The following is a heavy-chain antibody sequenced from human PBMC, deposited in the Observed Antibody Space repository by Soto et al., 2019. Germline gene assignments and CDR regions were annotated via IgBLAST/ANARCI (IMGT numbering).Heavy chain of an antibody. D-gene: IGHD2-2*01. CDR1: GGSISSGGYY. Sequence: QLQLQESGPGLVKPSQTLSLTCTVSGGSISSGGYYWSWIRQHPGKGLEWFGYIYYSGSTYYNPSLKSRVTISVDTSKNQFSLKLSSVTAADTAVYYCARASTSRSSTSCYYFDYWCQGTLVTVSS. CDR3: ARASTSRSSTSCYYFDY. V-gene: IGHV4-31*03. J-gene: IGHJ4*02. CDR2: IYYSGST.